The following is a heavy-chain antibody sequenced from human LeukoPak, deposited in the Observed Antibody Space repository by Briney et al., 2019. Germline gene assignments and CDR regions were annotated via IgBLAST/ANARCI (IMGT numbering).Heavy chain of an antibody. CDR2: IRFDGSYK. CDR1: GFTFNSYG. J-gene: IGHJ4*02. V-gene: IGHV3-30*02. Sequence: GGSLRLSCAASGFTFNSYGMHWVRQAPGKGLEWVAFIRFDGSYKDYADSVKGRFTISRDKSKNTLYLQMNSLRAEDTAVYYCAKGAGDSSRWYAIFDYWGQGTLVTVSS. D-gene: IGHD6-13*01. CDR3: AKGAGDSSRWYAIFDY.